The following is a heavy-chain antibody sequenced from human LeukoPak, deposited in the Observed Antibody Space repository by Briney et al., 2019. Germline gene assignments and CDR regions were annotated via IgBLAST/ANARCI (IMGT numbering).Heavy chain of an antibody. CDR1: GGSINNYY. D-gene: IGHD3-3*01. V-gene: IGHV4-59*12. Sequence: PSETWSLTCTVSGGSINNYYLSWVRQPPGRGLEWIGHIYDSGKTNYCPSLKSRVTISVDTSMTQFSLKLSSVTAADTAVYYCARGYSYYDFWSGYYYFDYWGQGTLVTVSS. CDR3: ARGYSYYDFWSGYYYFDY. J-gene: IGHJ4*02. CDR2: IYDSGKT.